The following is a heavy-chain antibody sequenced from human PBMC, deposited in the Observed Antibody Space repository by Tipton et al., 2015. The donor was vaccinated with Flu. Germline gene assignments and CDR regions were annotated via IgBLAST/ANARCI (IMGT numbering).Heavy chain of an antibody. CDR2: TYFRSKWCY. V-gene: IGHV6-1*01. Sequence: GLVKPSQTLSLTCAISGDSVSSKSAAWNWIRQSPSRGLEWLGRTYFRSKWCYDYAVPVKSRITISPDKSKNQFSLQLNSVTPEDTAVYYCARDYYYGMGVWSQGTTVTVSS. J-gene: IGHJ6*02. CDR1: GDSVSSKSAA. CDR3: ARDYYYGMGV.